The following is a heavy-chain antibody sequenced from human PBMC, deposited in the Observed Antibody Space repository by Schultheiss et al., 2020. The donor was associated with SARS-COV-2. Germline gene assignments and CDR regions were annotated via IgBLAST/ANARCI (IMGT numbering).Heavy chain of an antibody. CDR2: ISSSDSTI. CDR1: GFTFSSNA. Sequence: GGSLRLSCAASGFTFSSNAMGWVRQAPGKGLEWVSYISSSDSTIYYTDSLKGRFTISRDNSKNTLYLQMNSLRAEDTAVYYCACYSSSLLVRFDPWGQGTLVTVSS. V-gene: IGHV3-48*01. J-gene: IGHJ5*02. D-gene: IGHD6-6*01. CDR3: ACYSSSLLVRFDP.